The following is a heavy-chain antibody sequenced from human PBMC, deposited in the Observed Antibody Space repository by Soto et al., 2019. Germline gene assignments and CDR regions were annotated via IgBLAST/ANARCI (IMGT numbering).Heavy chain of an antibody. CDR1: GFSLTTSGVG. CDR3: AHRVLRTVFGLVTTTAIYFDF. Sequence: QITLNESGPTVVRPTETLTLTCRFSGFSLTTSGVGVGWIRQSPGKAPEWLALIYWDDDKRYSASLKSRLTITKDTSKNQVGLTVSDLDTTDTATYYCAHRVLRTVFGLVTTTAIYFDFWGQGTPVAVSS. CDR2: IYWDDDK. D-gene: IGHD3-3*01. V-gene: IGHV2-5*02. J-gene: IGHJ4*02.